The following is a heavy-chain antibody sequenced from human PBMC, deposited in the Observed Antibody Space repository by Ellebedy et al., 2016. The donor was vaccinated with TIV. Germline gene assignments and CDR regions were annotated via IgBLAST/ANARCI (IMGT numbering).Heavy chain of an antibody. Sequence: SETLSLTXTVSGGSISSGGYYWSWVRQPPGKGLEWIGYIYSSGSTNYNPSLKSRVTISVDTSKNQFSLNLGSVTAADTAVYYCARRDPSGYYSLWGQGTLVTVSS. J-gene: IGHJ4*02. V-gene: IGHV4-61*08. CDR1: GGSISSGGYY. CDR2: IYSSGST. D-gene: IGHD3-22*01. CDR3: ARRDPSGYYSL.